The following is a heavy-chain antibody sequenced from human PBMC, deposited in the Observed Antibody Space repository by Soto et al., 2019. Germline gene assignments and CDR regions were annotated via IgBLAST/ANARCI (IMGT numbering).Heavy chain of an antibody. CDR2: INLDGSEK. J-gene: IGHJ6*02. D-gene: IGHD5-18*01. V-gene: IGHV3-7*05. Sequence: EVQLVESGGGLVQPGGSLRLSCAASGFTFRTYWLSWVRQVPGKGLEWVANINLDGSEKNYVDSVKGRFPISRDNARNSLYLQMSSLRADDTALYYCARDGSTSWYSYDYHGMDVWGQGTTVTVSS. CDR1: GFTFRTYW. CDR3: ARDGSTSWYSYDYHGMDV.